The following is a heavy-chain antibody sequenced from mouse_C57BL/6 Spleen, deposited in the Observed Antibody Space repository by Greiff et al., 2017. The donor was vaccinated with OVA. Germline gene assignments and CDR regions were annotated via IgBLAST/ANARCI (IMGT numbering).Heavy chain of an antibody. CDR2: IDPETGGT. J-gene: IGHJ3*01. V-gene: IGHV1-15*01. D-gene: IGHD1-1*01. Sequence: QVQLQPSGAELVRPGASVTLSCKASGFTFTDYEMHWVKQTPVHGLEWIGAIDPETGGTAYNQKFKGKAILTADKSSSTAYMELRSLTSETSAVYYCKRIGYGSSYGFAYWGQGTLVTVSA. CDR1: GFTFTDYE. CDR3: KRIGYGSSYGFAY.